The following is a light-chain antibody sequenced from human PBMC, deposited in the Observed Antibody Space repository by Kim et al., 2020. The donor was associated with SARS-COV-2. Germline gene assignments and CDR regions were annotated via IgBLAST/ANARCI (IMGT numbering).Light chain of an antibody. CDR3: AAWDGSLIGPV. Sequence: RVTSSCCDSNSNCGSKYVCWDQQFAGTGANLRIYDSKQRPTGVPDRFSGSKSGTSASLAISGLGSEDEADYYCAAWDGSLIGPVCGGGTQLTVL. CDR2: DSK. V-gene: IGLV1-47*01. J-gene: IGLJ2*01. CDR1: NSNCGSKY.